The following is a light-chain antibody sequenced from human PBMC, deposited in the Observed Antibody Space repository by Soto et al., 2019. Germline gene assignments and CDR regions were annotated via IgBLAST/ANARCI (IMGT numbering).Light chain of an antibody. CDR2: GAS. Sequence: EIVLTQSPGTLSLSPGEGATLSCRASQSVSSSYLTWYQQKPGQAPRLLIYGASSRATGIPDRFSGSGSGTDFTLTISRLEPEDFAVYYCQQYRSSPPWTFGQGNKVEI. CDR1: QSVSSSY. J-gene: IGKJ1*01. V-gene: IGKV3-20*01. CDR3: QQYRSSPPWT.